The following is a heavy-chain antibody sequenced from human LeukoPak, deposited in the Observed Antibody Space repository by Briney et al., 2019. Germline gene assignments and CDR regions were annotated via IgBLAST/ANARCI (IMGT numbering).Heavy chain of an antibody. CDR2: IYYSGST. CDR1: GVSIRRGGYS. Sequence: SETLSLTCAVSGVSIRRGGYSWSWIRQPPGKGLEWIGYIYYSGSTNYNPSLKSRVTMSVDTSKNQFSLKVSSVTAADTAVYYCARTAEYSSSSEYFYYYMDVWGKGTTVTVSS. V-gene: IGHV4-61*08. D-gene: IGHD6-6*01. J-gene: IGHJ6*03. CDR3: ARTAEYSSSSEYFYYYMDV.